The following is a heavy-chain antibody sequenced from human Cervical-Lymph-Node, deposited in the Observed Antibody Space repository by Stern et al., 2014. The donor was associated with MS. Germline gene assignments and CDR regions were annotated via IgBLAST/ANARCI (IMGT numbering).Heavy chain of an antibody. J-gene: IGHJ4*02. Sequence: EVQLVESGGGLVKPGGSLRLSCVASGFPFSDAWMSWVRQAPGKGLEWVGLIKSKTNGETTDYAAPVKGRFSISRDDSKNTVYLQMNSLKTEDTGIYYCLGTYLAYWGQGTLVAVSS. V-gene: IGHV3-15*01. CDR2: IKSKTNGETT. CDR3: LGTYLAY. CDR1: GFPFSDAW.